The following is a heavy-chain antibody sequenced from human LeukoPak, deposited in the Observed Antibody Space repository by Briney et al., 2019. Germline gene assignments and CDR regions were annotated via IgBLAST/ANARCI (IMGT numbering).Heavy chain of an antibody. V-gene: IGHV1-69*05. CDR3: VRGKPPVELERLTSYVYYHMDV. J-gene: IGHJ6*03. CDR1: GGTFSGYA. Sequence: ASVKVSCKTSGGTFSGYAITWVRQAPGQGLEWMGGIIPLFGATNYAQKFQGRVTMTTDESTNTAYMELSSLRSDDTAVYYCVRGKPPVELERLTSYVYYHMDVWGKGTTVTAS. D-gene: IGHD1-1*01. CDR2: IIPLFGAT.